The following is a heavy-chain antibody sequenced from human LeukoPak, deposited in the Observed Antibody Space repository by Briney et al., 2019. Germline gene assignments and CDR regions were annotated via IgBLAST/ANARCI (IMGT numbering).Heavy chain of an antibody. J-gene: IGHJ5*02. CDR1: GYTFTSYD. Sequence: ASAKVSCKASGYTFTSYDINWVRQATGQGLEWMGWMNPNSGNTGYAQKFQGRVTMTRNTSISTAYMELSSLRSEDTAVYYCARGQSPFWSGYYWPADPWGQGTLVTVSS. CDR2: MNPNSGNT. D-gene: IGHD3-3*01. V-gene: IGHV1-8*01. CDR3: ARGQSPFWSGYYWPADP.